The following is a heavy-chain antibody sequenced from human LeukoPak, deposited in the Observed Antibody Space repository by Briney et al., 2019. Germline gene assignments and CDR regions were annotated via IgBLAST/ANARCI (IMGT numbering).Heavy chain of an antibody. Sequence: GRSLRLSCAASGFTFTNYAIHWVRQAPGKGLEWVAVISYDGDYQYYADSVKGRFSISRDNFKNTLYLQMNSLTPEDTAVYYCARDLAADYYDSSGYDYWGQGTLVTVSS. CDR1: GFTFTNYA. J-gene: IGHJ4*02. CDR2: ISYDGDYQ. CDR3: ARDLAADYYDSSGYDY. V-gene: IGHV3-30*04. D-gene: IGHD3-22*01.